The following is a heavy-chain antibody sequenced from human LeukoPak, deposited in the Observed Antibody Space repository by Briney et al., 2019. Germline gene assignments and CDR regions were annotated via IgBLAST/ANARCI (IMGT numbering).Heavy chain of an antibody. CDR3: ARGPPGPAGYFQH. CDR2: VVYDGNKE. D-gene: IGHD3-10*01. Sequence: GGSLRLSCAASGFTFSSYSMNWVRQAPGKGLEWVAVVVYDGNKEYYADSVKGRFTISRDNSKNTLYLQMNSQRGEDTAVYYCARGPPGPAGYFQHWGQGTLVTVSS. J-gene: IGHJ1*01. V-gene: IGHV3-30*03. CDR1: GFTFSSYS.